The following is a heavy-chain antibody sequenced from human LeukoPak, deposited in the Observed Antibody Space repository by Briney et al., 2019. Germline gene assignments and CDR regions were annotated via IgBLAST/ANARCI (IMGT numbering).Heavy chain of an antibody. Sequence: KPGGSLRLSCAASGFTFSHYTMNWVRQAPGKGLEWVSSIIHYADSVKGRFTISRDNANNSLYLQMSSLRAEDTALYYCARDDNWNDKPFDHWGQGALVTVSS. CDR3: ARDDNWNDKPFDH. D-gene: IGHD1-20*01. CDR2: II. J-gene: IGHJ4*02. V-gene: IGHV3-21*01. CDR1: GFTFSHYT.